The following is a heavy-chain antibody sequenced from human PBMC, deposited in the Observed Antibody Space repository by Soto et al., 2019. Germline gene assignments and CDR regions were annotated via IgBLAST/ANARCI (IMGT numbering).Heavy chain of an antibody. V-gene: IGHV4-31*03. CDR3: ASEYYYGSGSYYNGLFDY. CDR2: IYYSGST. CDR1: GGSISSSSYY. D-gene: IGHD3-10*01. Sequence: SETLSLTCTVSGGSISSSSYYWSWIRQHPGKGLEWIGYIYYSGSTYYNPSLKSRVTISVDTSKNQFSLKLSSVTAADTAVYYCASEYYYGSGSYYNGLFDYWGQGTLVTVSS. J-gene: IGHJ4*02.